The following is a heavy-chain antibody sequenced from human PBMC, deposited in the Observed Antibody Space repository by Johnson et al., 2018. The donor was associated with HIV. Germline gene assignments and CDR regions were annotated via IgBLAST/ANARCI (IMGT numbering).Heavy chain of an antibody. V-gene: IGHV3-9*01. CDR2: ISWNSGSI. CDR3: ARDGVVVVPGGWGAFDI. CDR1: GFTFDDYA. J-gene: IGHJ3*02. D-gene: IGHD2-15*01. Sequence: VQLVESGGGVVQPGRSLRLSCAASGFTFDDYAMHWVRQAPGKGLEWVSGISWNSGSIGYADSVKGRFTISRDNAKNSLYLQMNSLRAEDTAVYYCARDGVVVVPGGWGAFDIWGQGTLVTVSS.